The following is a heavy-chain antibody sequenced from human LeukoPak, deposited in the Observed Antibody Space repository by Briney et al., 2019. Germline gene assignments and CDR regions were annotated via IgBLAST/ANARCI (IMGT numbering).Heavy chain of an antibody. CDR2: INPNSGGT. D-gene: IGHD3-10*01. CDR1: GYTFTGYY. CDR3: ARESVFTMVRGDKFDY. J-gene: IGHJ4*02. Sequence: ASVKVSCKASGYTFTGYYMHWVRQAPGQGLEWMGWINPNSGGTNYAQKFQGRVTMTRDTSISTAYMELSRLRSDDTAVYYCARESVFTMVRGDKFDYWGQGTLVTVSS. V-gene: IGHV1-2*02.